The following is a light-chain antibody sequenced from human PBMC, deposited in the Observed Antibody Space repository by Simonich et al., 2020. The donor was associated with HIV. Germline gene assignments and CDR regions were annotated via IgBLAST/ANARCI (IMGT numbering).Light chain of an antibody. CDR3: LQDYNYPLT. V-gene: IGKV1-6*01. CDR1: QGIRND. J-gene: IGKJ4*01. Sequence: AIQMTQSPSSLSASVGDRVTITCRASQGIRNDLGWYQQKPGKAPKLLIDAASSLPSGVPSRFSGSGSGTDFTLTISSLQPEDFATYYCLQDYNYPLTFGGGTKVEIK. CDR2: AAS.